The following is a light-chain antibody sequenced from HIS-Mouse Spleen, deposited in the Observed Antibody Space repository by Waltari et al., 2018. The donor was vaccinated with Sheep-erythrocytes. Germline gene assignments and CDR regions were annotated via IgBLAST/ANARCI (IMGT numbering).Light chain of an antibody. CDR2: DAS. CDR1: QDISNY. Sequence: DIQMTQSPSSLSASVGDRVTITCQASQDISNYLNWYQKKPGKAPKLLIYDASNLETGVPSRFSGSGSGTDFTFPISSLQPEDIATYYCQQYDNLLTFGGGTKVEIK. CDR3: QQYDNLLT. V-gene: IGKV1-33*01. J-gene: IGKJ4*01.